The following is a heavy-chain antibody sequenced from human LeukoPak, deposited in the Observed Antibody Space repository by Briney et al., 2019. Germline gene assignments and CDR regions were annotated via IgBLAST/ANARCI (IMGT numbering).Heavy chain of an antibody. V-gene: IGHV3-7*01. D-gene: IGHD2-2*01. CDR2: IKQDGSEK. CDR3: ARRRGVPDATTYNLFDP. CDR1: GFTFSGYW. Sequence: PGGSLRLSCAVSGFTFSGYWMRCVRQAPGKRLEWVANIKQDGSEKYYVDSVKGRFTISRYNAKNSLYLQMNSLRAEDTAVYYCARRRGVPDATTYNLFDPWGQGTLVTVSS. J-gene: IGHJ5*02.